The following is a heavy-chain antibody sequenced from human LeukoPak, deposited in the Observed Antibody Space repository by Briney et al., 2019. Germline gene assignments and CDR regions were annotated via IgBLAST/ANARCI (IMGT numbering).Heavy chain of an antibody. Sequence: GGSLRLSCAASGFTFSSYAMSWVRQAPGKGLEWVSAISGSGGSTYYADSAKGRFTISRDNSKNTLYLQMNRLRAEDTAVYYCAKGYCSSTSCYPYYFDYWGQGTLVTVSS. CDR1: GFTFSSYA. CDR3: AKGYCSSTSCYPYYFDY. D-gene: IGHD2-2*01. CDR2: ISGSGGST. J-gene: IGHJ4*02. V-gene: IGHV3-23*01.